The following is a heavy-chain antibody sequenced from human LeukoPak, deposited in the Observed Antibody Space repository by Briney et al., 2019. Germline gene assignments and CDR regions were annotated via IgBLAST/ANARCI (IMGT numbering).Heavy chain of an antibody. J-gene: IGHJ5*02. Sequence: PSETLSLTCSVSGGSVNSGRFFWSWIRQPPGKGPEWIGYVFYSGSTYYNPSLKSRVTISVDTSKNQFSLKLTSVTAADTAVYYCARHYGPWGQGTLVTVSA. V-gene: IGHV4-39*01. CDR1: GGSVNSGRFF. CDR3: ARHYGP. CDR2: VFYSGST. D-gene: IGHD4-17*01.